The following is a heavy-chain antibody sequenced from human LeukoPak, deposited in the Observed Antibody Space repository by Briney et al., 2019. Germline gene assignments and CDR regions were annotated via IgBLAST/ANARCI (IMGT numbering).Heavy chain of an antibody. Sequence: GGSLRLSCAASGFTFDDYGMSWVPQAPGKGLEWVSGINWNGGSTGYADSVKGRFTISRDNAKNSLYLQMNSLSAEDTALYYCARVGVAGCLDYWGQGSLVTVSS. CDR1: GFTFDDYG. J-gene: IGHJ4*02. CDR3: ARVGVAGCLDY. CDR2: INWNGGST. D-gene: IGHD6-19*01. V-gene: IGHV3-20*04.